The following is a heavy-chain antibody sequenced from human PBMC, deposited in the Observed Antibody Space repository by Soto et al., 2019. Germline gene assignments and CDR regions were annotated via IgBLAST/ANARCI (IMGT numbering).Heavy chain of an antibody. CDR2: ISFDGKNE. D-gene: IGHD2-15*01. J-gene: IGHJ6*02. CDR1: EFTFSSYA. V-gene: IGHV3-30*04. Sequence: VESGGGGVQPGRSLRLSCAASEFTFSSYAMHWVRQAPGRGLEWVALISFDGKNEYYADSVKGRFTIARDNSRNMVYLEMNGIRPDDTATYFCARPIPRWSYHYGMDVWGHGTTVTVS. CDR3: ARPIPRWSYHYGMDV.